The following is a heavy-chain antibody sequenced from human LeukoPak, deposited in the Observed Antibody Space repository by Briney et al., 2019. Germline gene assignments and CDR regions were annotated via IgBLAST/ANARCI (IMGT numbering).Heavy chain of an antibody. J-gene: IGHJ4*02. CDR3: AGGRGWLTTD. CDR2: IKQDGSVK. Sequence: GGSLRLSCAASGFSFSAYWMNWFRQAPGKGLEWVAVIKQDGSVKKYVDSVKGRFTISRDNAKTSLYLEMMSLRVEDTAIYYCAGGRGWLTTDWGQGTLVTVSS. CDR1: GFSFSAYW. D-gene: IGHD6-19*01. V-gene: IGHV3-7*01.